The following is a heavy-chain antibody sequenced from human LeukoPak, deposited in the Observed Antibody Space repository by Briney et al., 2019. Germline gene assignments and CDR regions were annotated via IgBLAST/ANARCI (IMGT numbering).Heavy chain of an antibody. Sequence: GGSLRLSCAASGFTINTNYMNWVRQAPGGGLEWLSVIYPGGVTKYAESVKGRFTVSRDIAKNTVYLEMNDLRAEDTALYYCAREIGYYFDSADSRLRGRLDVWGKGTSVTVSS. CDR3: AREIGYYFDSADSRLRGRLDV. CDR1: GFTINTNY. D-gene: IGHD3-22*01. J-gene: IGHJ6*04. V-gene: IGHV3-53*01. CDR2: IYPGGVT.